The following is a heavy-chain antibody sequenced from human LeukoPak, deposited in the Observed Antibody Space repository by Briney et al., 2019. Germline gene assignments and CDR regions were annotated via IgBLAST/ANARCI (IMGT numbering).Heavy chain of an antibody. D-gene: IGHD6-13*01. J-gene: IGHJ4*02. V-gene: IGHV4-59*01. Sequence: SETLSLTCTVSGGSISGYHWSWIRQPPGKGLEWIGYIYYSGSTNYNPSLKSRVTISVDTSKNQFSLKLSSVTAADTAVYYCARERVGAAAYYFDYWGQGTLVTVSS. CDR1: GGSISGYH. CDR3: ARERVGAAAYYFDY. CDR2: IYYSGST.